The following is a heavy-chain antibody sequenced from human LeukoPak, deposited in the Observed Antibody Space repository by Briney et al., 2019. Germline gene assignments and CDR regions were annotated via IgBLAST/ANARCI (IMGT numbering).Heavy chain of an antibody. Sequence: SETLSLTSAVYGGSFSGYYWGWIRHPPGKGLEWVGEINHSGSTNYNPSLKSRVTISVDTSKNQFSLKLSSVTAADTAVYYCARGRQRRYKNERNNWFDPWGQGTLVTVSS. D-gene: IGHD5-24*01. V-gene: IGHV4-34*01. CDR3: ARGRQRRYKNERNNWFDP. CDR1: GGSFSGYY. CDR2: INHSGST. J-gene: IGHJ5*02.